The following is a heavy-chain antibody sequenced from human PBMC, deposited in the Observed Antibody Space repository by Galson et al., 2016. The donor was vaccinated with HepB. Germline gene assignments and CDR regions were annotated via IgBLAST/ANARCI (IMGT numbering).Heavy chain of an antibody. CDR2: ISGSGDET. Sequence: SLRLSCAASGFTFSSYAMTWVRQAPGKGLDWVSTISGSGDETNYADSVMGRFTFSRDNSKNTLYLQMTSLRAEDTAVYYCASGIAVTTSNSFWYFDLWGRGTLVTVSS. V-gene: IGHV3-23*01. CDR3: ASGIAVTTSNSFWYFDL. CDR1: GFTFSSYA. J-gene: IGHJ2*01. D-gene: IGHD3-10*01.